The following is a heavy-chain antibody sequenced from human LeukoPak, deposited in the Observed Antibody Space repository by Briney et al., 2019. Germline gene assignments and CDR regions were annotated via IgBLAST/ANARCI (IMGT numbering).Heavy chain of an antibody. CDR1: GFTFSSYS. Sequence: GGSLRLSCAASGFTFSSYSMNWVRQAPGEGLEWVSSISSSSSYIYYADSVKGRFTISRDNAKNSLYLQMNSLRAEDTAVYYCARDKDTAMVTPFDYWGQGTLVTVSS. D-gene: IGHD5-18*01. CDR2: ISSSSSYI. CDR3: ARDKDTAMVTPFDY. V-gene: IGHV3-21*01. J-gene: IGHJ4*02.